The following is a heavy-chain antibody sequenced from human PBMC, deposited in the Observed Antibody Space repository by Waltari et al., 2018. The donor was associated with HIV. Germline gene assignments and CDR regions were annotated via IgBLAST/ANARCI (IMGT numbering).Heavy chain of an antibody. J-gene: IGHJ4*02. CDR3: ATVLVRTSWVITTAPFDY. CDR1: GFAVINNY. Sequence: EVQLVESGGGLIQPGGSLRLACAASGFAVINNYMSWVRQAPGKGRECVSLIYCNATTYYADSRKGRFTISRDNSKTTMYLQMSSLRADDTAVYFCATVLVRTSWVITTAPFDYWGQGTLGTVSS. CDR2: IYCNATT. V-gene: IGHV3-53*01. D-gene: IGHD3-22*01.